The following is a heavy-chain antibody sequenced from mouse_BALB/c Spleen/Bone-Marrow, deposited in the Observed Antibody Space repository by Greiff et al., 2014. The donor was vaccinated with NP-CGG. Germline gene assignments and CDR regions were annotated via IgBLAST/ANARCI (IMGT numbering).Heavy chain of an antibody. V-gene: IGHV14-3*02. Sequence: EVKLEESGAELVKPGASVKLSCTASGFNIKDTYMHWVKQRPEQGLEWIGRIDPANGNTKYDPKFQGKATITAGTSSNTAYLQLSSLTSEDTAVYYCAIYYGNYYAMDYWGQGTSATVSS. D-gene: IGHD2-1*01. CDR1: GFNIKDTY. CDR3: AIYYGNYYAMDY. J-gene: IGHJ4*01. CDR2: IDPANGNT.